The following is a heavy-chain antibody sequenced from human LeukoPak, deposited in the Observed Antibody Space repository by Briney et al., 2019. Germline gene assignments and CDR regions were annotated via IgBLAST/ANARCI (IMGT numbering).Heavy chain of an antibody. V-gene: IGHV3-30*04. J-gene: IGHJ4*02. CDR2: ISYDGSNK. D-gene: IGHD1-26*01. CDR1: GFTFSSYA. CDR3: ARDANMGATRILDY. Sequence: GGSLRLSCAASGFTFSSYAMHWVRQAPGKGLEWVAVISYDGSNKYCADSVKGRFTISRDNSKNTLYLQMNSLRAEDTAVYYCARDANMGATRILDYWGQGTLVTVSS.